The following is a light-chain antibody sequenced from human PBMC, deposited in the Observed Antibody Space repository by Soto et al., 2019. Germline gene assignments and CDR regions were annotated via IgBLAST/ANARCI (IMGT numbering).Light chain of an antibody. CDR3: MQGTHMYT. J-gene: IGKJ2*01. CDR2: KVS. Sequence: DVVMTQSPLSLPVTLGQPASISCRSSQSLVYSDGNTYLNWFQQRPGQSPRRLIYKVSNRDSGVPDRFSGRGSGTDFTLKIRRVEAEDVGVYYCMQGTHMYTFGQGTKLEIK. V-gene: IGKV2-30*01. CDR1: QSLVYSDGNTY.